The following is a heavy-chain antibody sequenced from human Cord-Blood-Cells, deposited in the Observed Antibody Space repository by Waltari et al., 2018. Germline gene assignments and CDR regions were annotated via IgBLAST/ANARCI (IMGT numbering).Heavy chain of an antibody. CDR2: IIPIFGTA. CDR3: AREAGRYCGGDCYLYWYFDL. V-gene: IGHV1-69*01. D-gene: IGHD2-21*02. CDR1: GGTFSSYA. Sequence: QVQLVQSGAEVKKPGSSVKVSCKASGGTFSSYAISWARQAPGQGLEWMGGIIPIFGTANYAQKFQGRVTITADESTSTAYMELSSLRSEDTAVYYCAREAGRYCGGDCYLYWYFDLWGRGTLVTVSS. J-gene: IGHJ2*01.